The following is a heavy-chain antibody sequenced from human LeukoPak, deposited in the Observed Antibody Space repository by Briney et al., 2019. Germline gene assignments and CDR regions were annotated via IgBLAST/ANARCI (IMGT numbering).Heavy chain of an antibody. CDR1: GASIRSYY. J-gene: IGHJ5*02. CDR2: HHHSGST. CDR3: AEGSMWYGS. V-gene: IGHV4-59*01. D-gene: IGHD6-13*01. Sequence: PSETLSLTCTVSGASIRSYYWSWIRQPPGKGLEWIGYHHHSGSTNYNPSLKSRVTISVDTSKNQFSLKLTSVTAADTAVYYCAEGSMWYGSWGQGNPGHRLL.